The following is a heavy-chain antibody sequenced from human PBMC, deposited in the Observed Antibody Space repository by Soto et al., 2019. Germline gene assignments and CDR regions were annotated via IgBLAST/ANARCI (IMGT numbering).Heavy chain of an antibody. CDR3: ARQYAYSTTWYPFDI. J-gene: IGHJ4*02. V-gene: IGHV1-3*01. D-gene: IGHD3-16*01. Sequence: ASVKVSCQASGYTFTSNPMNWVRQAPGQRPEWMGVINVGNGNTRYSQKFQGRVTMTRDTSATTAYMELSSLRSEDTAVYYCARQYAYSTTWYPFDIWGQGTLVTVS. CDR1: GYTFTSNP. CDR2: INVGNGNT.